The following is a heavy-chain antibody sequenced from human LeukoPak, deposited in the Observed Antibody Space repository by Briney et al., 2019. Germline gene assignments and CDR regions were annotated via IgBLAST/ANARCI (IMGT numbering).Heavy chain of an antibody. J-gene: IGHJ4*02. D-gene: IGHD3-16*02. V-gene: IGHV4-61*02. Sequence: SETLSLTCTVSGGSISSSSYYWGWIRQPAGKGLEWIGRIYTSGSTYYNPSLKSRVTMSVDTSKNQFSLKLSSVTAADTAVYYCARDASLMITVGGVIVKPRFVWGQGTLVTVSS. CDR1: GGSISSSSYY. CDR2: IYTSGST. CDR3: ARDASLMITVGGVIVKPRFV.